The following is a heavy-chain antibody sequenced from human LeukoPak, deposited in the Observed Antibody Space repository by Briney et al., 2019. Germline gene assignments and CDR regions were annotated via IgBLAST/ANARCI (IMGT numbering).Heavy chain of an antibody. V-gene: IGHV1-46*01. CDR3: AKDLARRGLYSSSSDYYYMDV. Sequence: ASVKVSCKASGYTFTSYYMHWVRQAPGQGLEWMGTINPSGGSTSYAQKFQGRVTMTRDTSTSTVYMELSSLRSEDNAVYYCAKDLARRGLYSSSSDYYYMDVWGKGTTVTVSS. D-gene: IGHD6-6*01. J-gene: IGHJ6*03. CDR1: GYTFTSYY. CDR2: INPSGGST.